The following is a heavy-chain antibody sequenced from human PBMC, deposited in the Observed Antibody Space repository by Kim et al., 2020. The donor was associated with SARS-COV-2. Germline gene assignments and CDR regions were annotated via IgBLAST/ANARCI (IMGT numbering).Heavy chain of an antibody. V-gene: IGHV4-59*13. J-gene: IGHJ4*02. CDR1: GGSISSYY. CDR2: IYYSGST. Sequence: SETLSLTCTVSGGSISSYYWSWIRQPPGKGLEWIGYIYYSGSTTYNPSLKSRVTISVDTSKNQFSLKLSSVTAADTAVYYCARLRGVWLSGDTSFDYWGPGTLVTVSS. D-gene: IGHD3-10*01. CDR3: ARLRGVWLSGDTSFDY.